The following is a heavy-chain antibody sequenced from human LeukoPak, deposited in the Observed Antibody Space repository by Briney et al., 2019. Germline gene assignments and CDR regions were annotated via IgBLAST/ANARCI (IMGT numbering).Heavy chain of an antibody. D-gene: IGHD3-10*01. CDR2: INPSGTTT. CDR3: ARTEYGSGSYWQDDGEMATFDY. J-gene: IGHJ4*02. CDR1: GYTFTTHY. Sequence: GASVKVSCKASGYTFTTHYMHWVRQAPGQGLEWMGLINPSGTTTNYAQKFRGRVTMTRDLSTSTDYMELRSLRSDDTAVYYCARTEYGSGSYWQDDGEMATFDYWGQGTLVTVSS. V-gene: IGHV1-46*01.